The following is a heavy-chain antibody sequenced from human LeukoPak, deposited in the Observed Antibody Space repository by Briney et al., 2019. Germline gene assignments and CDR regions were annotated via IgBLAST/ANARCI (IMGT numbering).Heavy chain of an antibody. J-gene: IGHJ4*02. CDR3: AKNLRASSIGFDY. CDR1: GFTFSSYA. D-gene: IGHD5/OR15-5a*01. Sequence: GGSLRLSCAASGFTFSSYAMSWVRQAPGKGPEWVSAISGSGGSTYYADSVKGRFTISRDNSKNTLYLQMNSLRAEDTAVYYCAKNLRASSIGFDYWGQGTLVTVSS. CDR2: ISGSGGST. V-gene: IGHV3-23*01.